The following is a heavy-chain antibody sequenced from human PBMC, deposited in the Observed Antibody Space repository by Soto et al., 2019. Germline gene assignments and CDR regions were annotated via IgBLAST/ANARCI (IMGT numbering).Heavy chain of an antibody. J-gene: IGHJ4*02. Sequence: ASVKVSCKASGYTFTGYYMHWVRQAPGQGLEWMGWINPNSGGTNYAQKFQGRVTMTRDTSISTAYMELSRLRSDDTAVYYCARVNVVVVAATREYYFDYWGQGTLVTIGSFDYWRQGTLVTVSS. D-gene: IGHD2-15*01. V-gene: IGHV1-2*02. CDR2: INPNSGGT. CDR3: ARVNVVVVAATREYYFDYWGQGTLVTIGSFDY. CDR1: GYTFTGYY.